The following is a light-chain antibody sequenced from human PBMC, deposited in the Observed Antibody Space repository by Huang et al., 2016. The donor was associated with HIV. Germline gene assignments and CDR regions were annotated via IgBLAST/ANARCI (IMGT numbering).Light chain of an antibody. Sequence: ERVMTQSPATVSLSPGERATLSCRASLSVSTNLAWYQQRSGQAPRLLIYGASNRGTGIPARFSGGGSGAEFTLTISSLQSEDFAVYYCQQYDNWPLTFGGGTKVQIK. CDR1: LSVSTN. V-gene: IGKV3-15*01. CDR2: GAS. J-gene: IGKJ4*01. CDR3: QQYDNWPLT.